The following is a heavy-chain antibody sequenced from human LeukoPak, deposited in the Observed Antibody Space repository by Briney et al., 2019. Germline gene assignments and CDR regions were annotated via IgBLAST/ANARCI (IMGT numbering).Heavy chain of an antibody. V-gene: IGHV3-33*01. D-gene: IGHD3-10*01. Sequence: PGRPLRLSCAASGFTFSSYGMHWVRQAPGKGLEWVAGIWYDGSNKYYADSVKGRFTITRDNSKNTLYLQMNSLRAEDTAVYYCARDHYYYGSGSHMGYGMDVWGKGTTVTVSS. CDR3: ARDHYYYGSGSHMGYGMDV. CDR1: GFTFSSYG. CDR2: IWYDGSNK. J-gene: IGHJ6*04.